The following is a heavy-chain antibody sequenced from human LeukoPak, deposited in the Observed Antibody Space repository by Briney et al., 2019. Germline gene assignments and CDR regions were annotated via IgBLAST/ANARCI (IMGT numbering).Heavy chain of an antibody. CDR2: ISSGGSTI. CDR3: ARDIYYYDSSGYYFPGGSDY. J-gene: IGHJ4*02. D-gene: IGHD3-22*01. CDR1: GFIFSDYY. Sequence: GGSLRLSCAASGFIFSDYYMSWIRQAPAKGLEWVSYISSGGSTIYYADSVKGRFTISRDNAKNSLYLQMNSLRAEDTAVYYCARDIYYYDSSGYYFPGGSDYWGQGTLVTVSS. V-gene: IGHV3-11*04.